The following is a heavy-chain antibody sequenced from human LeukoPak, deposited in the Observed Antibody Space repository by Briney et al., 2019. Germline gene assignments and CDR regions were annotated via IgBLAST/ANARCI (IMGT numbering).Heavy chain of an antibody. CDR3: AREGIGNYYDSSGYYY. D-gene: IGHD3-22*01. Sequence: GRSLRLSCAASGFTFCSYGMYWVRQAPGQGLEWVAVIWYDGSNKYYADSVKGRFTISRDNSKNTLYLQMNSLRAEDTAVYYCAREGIGNYYDSSGYYYWGQGTLVTVSS. V-gene: IGHV3-33*01. CDR2: IWYDGSNK. CDR1: GFTFCSYG. J-gene: IGHJ4*02.